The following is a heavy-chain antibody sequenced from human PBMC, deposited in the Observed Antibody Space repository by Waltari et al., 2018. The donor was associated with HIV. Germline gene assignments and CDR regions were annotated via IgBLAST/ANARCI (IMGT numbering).Heavy chain of an antibody. J-gene: IGHJ6*02. Sequence: QVQLQQSGPGLLKSSQTLSLTCDISGDSVSSNRAAWNWIRQSPSRGLEWLGRTYYRSKWYTDYSVSVKGRINISAVASNNQFSLQLKSVTPEDTAVYFCARDGPGNYYYYGADVWGQGTTVTVSS. D-gene: IGHD1-1*01. CDR1: GDSVSSNRAA. V-gene: IGHV6-1*01. CDR2: TYYRSKWYT. CDR3: ARDGPGNYYYYGADV.